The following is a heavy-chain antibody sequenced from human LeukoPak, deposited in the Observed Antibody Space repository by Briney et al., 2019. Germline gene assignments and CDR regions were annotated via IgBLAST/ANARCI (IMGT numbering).Heavy chain of an antibody. CDR3: ARDRHWTNDWVFDY. D-gene: IGHD1/OR15-1a*01. Sequence: PSETLSLTCTVSGGSIGTYYWSWIRQPPGKGLEWIGYIYYNGYTDYNPSLKSRVTISLHTSKNQLSLNLSPVTAADTAVYYCARDRHWTNDWVFDYWGQGTLVTVSS. CDR2: IYYNGYT. V-gene: IGHV4-59*01. J-gene: IGHJ4*02. CDR1: GGSIGTYY.